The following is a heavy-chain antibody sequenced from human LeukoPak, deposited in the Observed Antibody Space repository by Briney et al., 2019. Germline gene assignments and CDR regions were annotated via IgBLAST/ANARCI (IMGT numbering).Heavy chain of an antibody. CDR3: ARADVVVVAEYYFDY. D-gene: IGHD2-15*01. Sequence: GRSLRLSCAASGFTFRRYAMHCVRQAPRKGLEWGAVISSDGSNKYYADSVKGRFTISRANSKNTLYLQMTSLRAEDTAVYYCARADVVVVAEYYFDYWGQGTLVTVSS. CDR1: GFTFRRYA. J-gene: IGHJ4*02. V-gene: IGHV3-30*01. CDR2: ISSDGSNK.